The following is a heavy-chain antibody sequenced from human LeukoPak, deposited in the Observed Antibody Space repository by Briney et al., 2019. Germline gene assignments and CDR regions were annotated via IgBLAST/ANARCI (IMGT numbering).Heavy chain of an antibody. V-gene: IGHV3-21*01. CDR3: ARTTTVTTSSYGY. J-gene: IGHJ4*02. CDR2: ISSSSSYI. D-gene: IGHD4-17*01. Sequence: GGSLRLSCAASGSTFSSYSMNWVRQAPGKGLEWVSSISSSSSYIYYADSVKGRFTISRDNAKNSLYLQMNSLRAEDTAVYYCARTTTVTTSSYGYWGQGTLVTVSS. CDR1: GSTFSSYS.